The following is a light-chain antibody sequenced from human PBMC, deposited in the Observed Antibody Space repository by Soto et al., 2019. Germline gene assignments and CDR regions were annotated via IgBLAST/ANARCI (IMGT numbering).Light chain of an antibody. CDR2: ANN. Sequence: QSVLTQPPSASGTPGQRVTISCSGSSSNIGNGTVNWYQQFPGTAPKLLIYANNRRPSGVPDRFSGSKSGTSASLAISGLQSEDEADYYCAAWDDSLNGYVFGAGTKLTVL. CDR3: AAWDDSLNGYV. J-gene: IGLJ1*01. CDR1: SSNIGNGT. V-gene: IGLV1-44*01.